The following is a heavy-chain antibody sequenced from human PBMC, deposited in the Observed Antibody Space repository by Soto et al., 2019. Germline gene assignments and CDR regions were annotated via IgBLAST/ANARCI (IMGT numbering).Heavy chain of an antibody. CDR1: GDTVNSCD. V-gene: IGHV1-2*04. CDR3: AREQGYGGYLDY. J-gene: IGHJ4*02. CDR2: INPNSGGT. Sequence: VEVCCKASGDTVNSCDMDWVLHAPGQGLEWMGWINPNSGGTNYAQKVQGWVTMTRDTSISTAYMELSRLRSDDTAVYYCAREQGYGGYLDYWGQGTLVTVPS. D-gene: IGHD5-12*01.